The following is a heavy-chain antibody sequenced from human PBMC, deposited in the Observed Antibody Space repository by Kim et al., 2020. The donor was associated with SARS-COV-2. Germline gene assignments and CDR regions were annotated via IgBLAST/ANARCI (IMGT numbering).Heavy chain of an antibody. V-gene: IGHV4-31*03. CDR2: IYYSGST. D-gene: IGHD3-10*01. CDR1: GGSISSGGYY. CDR3: ARGVGTMVRGID. Sequence: SETLSLTCTVSGGSISSGGYYWSWIRQHPGKGLEWIGYIYYSGSTYYNPSLKSRVTISVDTSKNQFSLKLSSVTAADTAVYYCARGVGTMVRGIDWGQGTLVTVSS. J-gene: IGHJ4*02.